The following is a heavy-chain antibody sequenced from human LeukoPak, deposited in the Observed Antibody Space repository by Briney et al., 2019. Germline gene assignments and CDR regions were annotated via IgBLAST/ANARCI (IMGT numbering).Heavy chain of an antibody. CDR2: INHSGST. CDR1: GGSSSGYY. V-gene: IGHV4-34*01. CDR3: ARVDYYDSSGYYYGYYWYFDL. D-gene: IGHD3-22*01. Sequence: SETLSLTCAVYGGSSSGYYWSWIRQPPGKGLEWIGEINHSGSTNYNPSLKSRVTISVDTSKNQFSLKLSSVTAADTAVYYCARVDYYDSSGYYYGYYWYFDLWGRGTLVTVSS. J-gene: IGHJ2*01.